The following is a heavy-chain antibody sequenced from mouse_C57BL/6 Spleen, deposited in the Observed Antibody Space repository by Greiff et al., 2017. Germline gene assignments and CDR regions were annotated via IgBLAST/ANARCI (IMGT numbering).Heavy chain of an antibody. CDR2: IYPGSGNT. V-gene: IGHV1-76*01. D-gene: IGHD4-1*01. CDR3: AREGNGDGWYFDV. CDR1: GYTFTDYY. Sequence: QVQLQQSGAELVRPGASVKLSCKASGYTFTDYYINWVKQRPGQGLEWIARIYPGSGNTYYNEKFKGKATLPAEKSSSTAYMQLSSLTSEDSAVYFCAREGNGDGWYFDVWGTGTTVTVSS. J-gene: IGHJ1*03.